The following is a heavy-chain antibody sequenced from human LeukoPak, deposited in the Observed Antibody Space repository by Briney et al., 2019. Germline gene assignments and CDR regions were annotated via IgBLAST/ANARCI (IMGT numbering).Heavy chain of an antibody. CDR1: GFTFSSYA. CDR2: ISSSSSYI. J-gene: IGHJ4*02. CDR3: ASREMATAIR. D-gene: IGHD5-24*01. Sequence: GGSLRLSCAASGFTFSSYAMSWVRQAPGKGLEWVSSISSSSSYIYYADSVKGRFTISRDNAKNSLYLQMNSLRAEDTAVYYCASREMATAIRWGQGTLVTVSS. V-gene: IGHV3-21*01.